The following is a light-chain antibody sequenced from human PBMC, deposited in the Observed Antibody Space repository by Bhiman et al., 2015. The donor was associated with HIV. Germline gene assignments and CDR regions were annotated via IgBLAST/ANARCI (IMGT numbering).Light chain of an antibody. V-gene: IGLV1-44*01. CDR2: GHD. CDR3: AAWDDSLNGRV. Sequence: QSVLTQPPSASGTPGQKVTISCSGSSSQIGSNSVYWYQQLPGTTPKLLIFGHDNRPSGVPDRFSGSKSGTSASLAISGLQAEDEADYYCAAWDDSLNGRVFGGGTKVTVL. CDR1: SSQIGSNS. J-gene: IGLJ3*02.